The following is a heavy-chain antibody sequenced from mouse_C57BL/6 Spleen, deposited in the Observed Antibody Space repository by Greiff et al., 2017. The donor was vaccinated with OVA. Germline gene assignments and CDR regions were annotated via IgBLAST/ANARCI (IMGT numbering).Heavy chain of an antibody. V-gene: IGHV1-72*01. CDR1: GYTFTSYW. CDR2: IDPNSGGT. D-gene: IGHD2-2*01. CDR3: AREEVYGLRRGFDY. Sequence: QVHVKQSGAELVKPGASVKLSCKASGYTFTSYWMHWVKQRPGRGLEWIGRIDPNSGGTKYNEKFKSKATLTVDKPSSTAYMQLSSLTSEDSAVYYCAREEVYGLRRGFDYWGQGTTLTVSS. J-gene: IGHJ2*01.